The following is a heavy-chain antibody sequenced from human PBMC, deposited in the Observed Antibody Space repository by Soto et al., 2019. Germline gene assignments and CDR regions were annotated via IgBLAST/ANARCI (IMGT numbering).Heavy chain of an antibody. D-gene: IGHD6-13*01. J-gene: IGHJ6*02. CDR3: ANLLNVAAAGTPHYYGVDV. Sequence: VQLVESGGGVVRPGRSLRLSCAASGFSFSVYPMNWVRQAPGKGLEWVAFISFDGSKTYYSDSVKGRFTISRDNSKNTVSLQMNNLRPWDAAVYHCANLLNVAAAGTPHYYGVDVWGQGTTVTVS. CDR1: GFSFSVYP. V-gene: IGHV3-30*04. CDR2: ISFDGSKT.